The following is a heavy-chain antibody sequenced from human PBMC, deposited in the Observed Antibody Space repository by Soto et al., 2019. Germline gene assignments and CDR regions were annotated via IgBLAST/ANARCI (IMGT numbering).Heavy chain of an antibody. Sequence: SETLSLTXTVSGGSISSYYWSWIRQPPGKGLEWIGYIYYSGSTNYNPSPKSRVTISVDTSKNQFSLKLSSVTAADTAVYYCARSSSRSWFDPWGQGTLVTVSS. CDR2: IYYSGST. CDR1: GGSISSYY. CDR3: ARSSSRSWFDP. J-gene: IGHJ5*02. V-gene: IGHV4-59*01.